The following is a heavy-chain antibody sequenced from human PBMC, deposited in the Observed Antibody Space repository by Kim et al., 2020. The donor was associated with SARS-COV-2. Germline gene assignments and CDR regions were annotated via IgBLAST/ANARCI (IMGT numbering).Heavy chain of an antibody. V-gene: IGHV3-15*01. CDR1: GFIFSNAW. CDR3: TTVLRLYESIDF. D-gene: IGHD5-12*01. CDR2: IKNKNDGRTT. J-gene: IGHJ4*02. Sequence: GGSLRLSCAASGFIFSNAWMSWVRQGPGKGLEWVGHIKNKNDGRTTDYAAPVKGRFTMSRDNSKKTLYLQKNSLKTGDTSVYYCTTVLRLYESIDFWGQGTLVTVST.